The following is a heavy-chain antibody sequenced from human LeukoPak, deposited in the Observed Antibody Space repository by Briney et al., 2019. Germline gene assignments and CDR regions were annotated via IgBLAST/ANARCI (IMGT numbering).Heavy chain of an antibody. V-gene: IGHV4-31*03. D-gene: IGHD2-2*01. CDR1: GDSISSGGSY. CDR2: IYYSGTT. J-gene: IGHJ6*02. Sequence: SETLSLTCTVSGDSISSGGSYWSWTRPHPGEGLEWIGFIYYSGTTNSNPSLKSRVTISVDTSKNHFSLKLSSVTAADTAVYYCARAACSSTSCYAGYYYGMDVWGQGTTVTVSS. CDR3: ARAACSSTSCYAGYYYGMDV.